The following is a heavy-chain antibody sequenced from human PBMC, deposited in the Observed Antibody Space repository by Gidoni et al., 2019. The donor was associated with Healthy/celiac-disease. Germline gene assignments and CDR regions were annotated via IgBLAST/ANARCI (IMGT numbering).Heavy chain of an antibody. J-gene: IGHJ5*02. Sequence: QVQLQESGPGLVQPSETLSLTCTVSAGSISSYYWSWIRQPPGKGLEWIVYIYYSGSTTYNPSLKSRVTRSVDTSKNQFSLKLSSVTAADTAVYYCARDRGYSYGYEGWFDPWGQGTLVTVSA. V-gene: IGHV4-59*01. CDR1: AGSISSYY. CDR2: IYYSGST. D-gene: IGHD5-18*01. CDR3: ARDRGYSYGYEGWFDP.